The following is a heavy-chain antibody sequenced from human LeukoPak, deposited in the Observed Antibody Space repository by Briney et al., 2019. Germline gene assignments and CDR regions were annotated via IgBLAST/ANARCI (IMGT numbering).Heavy chain of an antibody. V-gene: IGHV4-59*01. CDR3: ARDSGPRFDY. CDR2: IYYSGST. D-gene: IGHD6-19*01. CDR1: GGSIGSYY. J-gene: IGHJ4*02. Sequence: SETLSLTCTVSGGSIGSYYWSWIRQPPGKGLEWIGYIYYSGSTNYNPSLKSRVTISLDTSKKQISLKVSSVTAADTAVYYCARDSGPRFDYWGQGTLVTVSS.